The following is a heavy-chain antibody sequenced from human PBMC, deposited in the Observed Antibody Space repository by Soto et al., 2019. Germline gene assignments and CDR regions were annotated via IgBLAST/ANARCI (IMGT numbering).Heavy chain of an antibody. CDR3: ARGGDVVVPTALDY. Sequence: QVQLQESGPGLVKPSGTLSLTCAVSGGSINSSNWWSWVRQPPGKGLEWIGEIYHSGSTNYNPSLKSRVTMSVDKSKNQFSLNLSSMTAADTAVYYCARGGDVVVPTALDYWGQGTLVTVSS. J-gene: IGHJ4*02. CDR1: GGSINSSNW. D-gene: IGHD2-2*01. CDR2: IYHSGST. V-gene: IGHV4-4*02.